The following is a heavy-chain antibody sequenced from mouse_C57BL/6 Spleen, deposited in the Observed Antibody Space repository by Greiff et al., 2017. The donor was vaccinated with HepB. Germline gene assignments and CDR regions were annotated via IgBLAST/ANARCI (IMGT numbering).Heavy chain of an antibody. CDR3: ARGGGLTGPFAY. J-gene: IGHJ3*01. V-gene: IGHV1-82*01. CDR1: GYAFSSSW. CDR2: IYPGDGDT. D-gene: IGHD4-1*01. Sequence: QVQLQQSGPELVKPGASVKISCKASGYAFSSSWMNWVKQRPGKGLEWIGRIYPGDGDTNYNGKFKGKATLTADKSSSTAYMQLSSLTSEDSAVYFCARGGGLTGPFAYWGQGTLVTVSA.